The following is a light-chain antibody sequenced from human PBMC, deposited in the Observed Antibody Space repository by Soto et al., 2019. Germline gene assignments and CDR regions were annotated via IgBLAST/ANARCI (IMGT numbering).Light chain of an antibody. CDR2: AVS. CDR1: QSISTY. Sequence: DIQMTQPPASLSASVGDRVTITCLASQSISTYLNLYQHKPGKAPKVLIYAVSSLQSGVPSRFSGSGSGTDFTLTITSLQPEDSATYYCQHSYGTPRTFGQGTKVDIK. J-gene: IGKJ1*01. CDR3: QHSYGTPRT. V-gene: IGKV1-39*01.